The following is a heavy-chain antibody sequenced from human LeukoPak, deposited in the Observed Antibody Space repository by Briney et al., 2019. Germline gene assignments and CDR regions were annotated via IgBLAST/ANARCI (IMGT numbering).Heavy chain of an antibody. CDR2: IWYDGSHA. CDR3: ARDIMARYLGY. Sequence: GGSLRLSCVASGFGFSSHGMHWVRQAPGKGLEWVAVIWYDGSHAEYAESVKGRFTVSRDNSRNTLYLQLNGLRAEDTAVYYCARDIMARYLGYWGQGAVLTVSS. J-gene: IGHJ4*02. D-gene: IGHD5-12*01. V-gene: IGHV3-33*01. CDR1: GFGFSSHG.